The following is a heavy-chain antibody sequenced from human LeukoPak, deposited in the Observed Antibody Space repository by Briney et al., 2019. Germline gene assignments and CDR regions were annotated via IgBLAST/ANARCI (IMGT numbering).Heavy chain of an antibody. D-gene: IGHD3-16*01. CDR3: ARENDQGFDY. CDR1: GFTLSSYA. J-gene: IGHJ4*02. CDR2: FGTRSTSI. V-gene: IGHV3-21*01. Sequence: PGGSLRLSCAASGFTLSSYAMNWVRQAPGKGLEWVSSFGTRSTSIYYARSVTGRFIISRDNAKNSLYLQMNSLRAEDTVVYYCARENDQGFDYWGQGTLVTVSS.